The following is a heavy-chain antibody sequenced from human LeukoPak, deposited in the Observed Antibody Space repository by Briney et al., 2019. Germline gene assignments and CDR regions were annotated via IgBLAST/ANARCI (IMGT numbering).Heavy chain of an antibody. CDR3: ARDLSSTQAADAFDI. D-gene: IGHD2-2*01. V-gene: IGHV3-21*01. CDR1: GFTFSSYS. CDR2: ISSSSSYI. J-gene: IGHJ3*02. Sequence: PGGSLRLSCAASGFTFSSYSMNWVRQAPGRGLEWVSSISSSSSYIYYADSVKGRFTISRDNAKNSLYLQMNSLRAEDTAVYYCARDLSSTQAADAFDIWGQGTMVTVSS.